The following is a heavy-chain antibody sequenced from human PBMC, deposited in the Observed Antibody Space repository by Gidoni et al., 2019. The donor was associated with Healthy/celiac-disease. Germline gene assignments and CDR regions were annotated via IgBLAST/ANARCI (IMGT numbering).Heavy chain of an antibody. CDR2: ISSSSSYI. CDR3: ARGIAVAGQSDY. D-gene: IGHD6-19*01. CDR1: GLTFSSYR. V-gene: IGHV3-21*01. Sequence: EVQLVESGGGLVKPGGSLRLSCAASGLTFSSYRMNWVRQAPGKGLEWVSSISSSSSYIYYADSVKGRFTISRDNAKNSLYLQMNSLRAEDTAVYYCARGIAVAGQSDYWGQGTLVTVSS. J-gene: IGHJ4*02.